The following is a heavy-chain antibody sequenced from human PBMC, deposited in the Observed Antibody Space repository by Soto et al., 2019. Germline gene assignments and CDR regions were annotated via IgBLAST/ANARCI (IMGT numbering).Heavy chain of an antibody. CDR3: ARLGYCSSTSCYDLDYFDY. J-gene: IGHJ4*02. D-gene: IGHD2-2*01. V-gene: IGHV5-51*01. CDR2: IYPGDSDT. CDR1: GYSFSSYC. Sequence: PGVSLQISCKASGYSFSSYCIRWVLQMPGKGLEWMGIIYPGDSDTRYSPPFQGQVTISADKSISTAYLQWSSLKASDTAMYYCARLGYCSSTSCYDLDYFDYWGQGTLVTVSS.